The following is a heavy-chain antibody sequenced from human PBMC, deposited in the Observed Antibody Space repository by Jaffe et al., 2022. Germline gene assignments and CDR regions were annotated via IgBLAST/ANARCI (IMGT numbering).Heavy chain of an antibody. V-gene: IGHV3-30*02. D-gene: IGHD2-15*01. Sequence: QVQLVESGGGVVQPGGSLRLSCAASGFTFSSYGMHWVRQAPGKGLEWVAFIRYDGSNKYYADSVKGRFTISRDNSKNTLYLQMNSLRAEDTAVYYCAKDHNPLGYCSGGSCGDGWFDPWGQGTLVTVSS. CDR3: AKDHNPLGYCSGGSCGDGWFDP. CDR2: IRYDGSNK. J-gene: IGHJ5*02. CDR1: GFTFSSYG.